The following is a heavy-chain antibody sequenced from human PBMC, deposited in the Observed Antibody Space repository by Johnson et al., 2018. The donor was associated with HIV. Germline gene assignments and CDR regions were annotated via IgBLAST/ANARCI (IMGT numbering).Heavy chain of an antibody. CDR3: ARAEYGYSSSWYGTFDI. D-gene: IGHD6-13*01. CDR2: IWFDGSNK. CDR1: GFTFSTYG. J-gene: IGHJ3*02. V-gene: IGHV3-33*01. Sequence: QVQLVESGGGVVQPGRSLRLSCAASGFTFSTYGMHWVRQAPGKGLEWVAVIWFDGSNKYYADSVKGRFTISRDNSKNSLFLQMNNLRAEDTALYYCARAEYGYSSSWYGTFDIWGRGTMVTVSS.